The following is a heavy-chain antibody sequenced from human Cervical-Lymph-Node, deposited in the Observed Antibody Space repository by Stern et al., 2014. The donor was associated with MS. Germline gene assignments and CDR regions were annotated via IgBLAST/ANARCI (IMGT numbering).Heavy chain of an antibody. CDR3: TGVNYDILTGYYSDY. CDR1: GFEFSNYG. D-gene: IGHD3-9*01. V-gene: IGHV3-33*01. Sequence: VPLVQSGGGVVKPGRSLRLSCAASGFEFSNYGIHWVRQAPGQGLEWVAVIWYDGSKKFYAEFVKGRFTISRDNSKNTVYLHMNSLRVEDTALYYCTGVNYDILTGYYSDYWGQGTLVIVSS. CDR2: IWYDGSKK. J-gene: IGHJ4*02.